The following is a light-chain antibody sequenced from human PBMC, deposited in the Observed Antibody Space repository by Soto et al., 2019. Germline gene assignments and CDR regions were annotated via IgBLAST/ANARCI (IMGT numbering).Light chain of an antibody. Sequence: QSVLTQPPSVSGAPGQRVTISCTGSSSNIGAGYDVHWYQQLPGTAPKLLIYGNSNRPSGVPDRFSGSKSGTSASLAITGYQAEDEADYYCQSYDSSLSVVFGGGTQLTVL. J-gene: IGLJ2*01. V-gene: IGLV1-40*01. CDR2: GNS. CDR1: SSNIGAGYD. CDR3: QSYDSSLSVV.